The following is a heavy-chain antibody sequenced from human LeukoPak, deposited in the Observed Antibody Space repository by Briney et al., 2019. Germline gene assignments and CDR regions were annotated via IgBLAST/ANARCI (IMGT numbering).Heavy chain of an antibody. Sequence: GGSLRLSCAASGFTFSDYSMNWVRQAPGKGLEWVSYITTSSITIYYADSVKGRLTISRDNAKSSLYLQMNSLRVEDTAVYYCARDQVVTAIGYWGQGTLVTVSS. CDR2: ITTSSITI. CDR3: ARDQVVTAIGY. D-gene: IGHD2-21*02. V-gene: IGHV3-48*01. J-gene: IGHJ4*02. CDR1: GFTFSDYS.